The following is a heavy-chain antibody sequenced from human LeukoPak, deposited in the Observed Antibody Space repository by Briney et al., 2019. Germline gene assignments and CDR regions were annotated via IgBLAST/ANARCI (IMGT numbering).Heavy chain of an antibody. CDR2: VNHSGST. D-gene: IGHD1-14*01. CDR3: ARDHRGGDYFDY. V-gene: IGHV4-34*01. J-gene: IGHJ4*02. CDR1: GGSFSGYY. Sequence: PSETLSLTCAVYGGSFSGYYWSWIRQPPGKGLEWIGEVNHSGSTNYNPSLKSRVTISVDTSKNQFSLKLSSVTAADTAVYYCARDHRGGDYFDYWGQGTLVTVSS.